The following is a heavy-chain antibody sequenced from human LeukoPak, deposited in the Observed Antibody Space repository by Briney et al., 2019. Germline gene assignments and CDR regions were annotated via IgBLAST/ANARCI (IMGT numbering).Heavy chain of an antibody. CDR3: AREDCSSTSCWFDP. J-gene: IGHJ5*02. D-gene: IGHD2-2*01. CDR2: IYHNGDT. Sequence: SETLSLTCTVSGGSISSSRFNWGWIRQTPGKGLEWIGTIYHNGDTYHNPSLKSRVTMSRDTSKNQFSLKLSSVTAADTAVYYCAREDCSSTSCWFDPWGQGTLVTVSS. CDR1: GGSISSSRFN. V-gene: IGHV4-39*07.